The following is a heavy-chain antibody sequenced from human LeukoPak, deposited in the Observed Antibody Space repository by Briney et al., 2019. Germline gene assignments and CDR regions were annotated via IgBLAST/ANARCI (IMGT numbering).Heavy chain of an antibody. Sequence: ASVKVSCKASGYTFTSYDINWVRQATGQGLEWMGWMNPNSGNTGYAQKFQGRVTITRNTSISTAYMELSSLRSEDTAVYYCARDHYYYYYMDVWGKGTTVTVSS. CDR2: MNPNSGNT. V-gene: IGHV1-8*03. CDR1: GYTFTSYD. CDR3: ARDHYYYYYMDV. J-gene: IGHJ6*03.